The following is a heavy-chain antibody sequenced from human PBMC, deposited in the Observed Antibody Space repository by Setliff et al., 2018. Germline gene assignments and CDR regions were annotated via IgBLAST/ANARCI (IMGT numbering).Heavy chain of an antibody. CDR2: ISYTGST. Sequence: PSETLSLTCSVSGDSIFDNYWSWIRQSPGRGLEWIAYISYTGSTNYNPSLKSRVTISLDTSKNHFSLNLRSVTAADTAVYYCARLSPYNTGPPFDYWGQGTLVNVSS. J-gene: IGHJ4*02. D-gene: IGHD2-8*02. V-gene: IGHV4-59*08. CDR1: GDSIFDNY. CDR3: ARLSPYNTGPPFDY.